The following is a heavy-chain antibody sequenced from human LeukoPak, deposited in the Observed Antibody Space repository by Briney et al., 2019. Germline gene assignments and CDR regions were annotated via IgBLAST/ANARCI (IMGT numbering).Heavy chain of an antibody. V-gene: IGHV3-48*03. Sequence: GGSLRLSCAASGFTLSNYEMNWVRQAPGKGLEWVSYIGSGGGSIYYADSVRGRFTSSRDNAKKSLFLQMNSLRVEDTAVYYCARDDYGGTFDAFDIWGQGAMVTVSS. CDR2: IGSGGGSI. J-gene: IGHJ3*02. CDR1: GFTLSNYE. D-gene: IGHD4-17*01. CDR3: ARDDYGGTFDAFDI.